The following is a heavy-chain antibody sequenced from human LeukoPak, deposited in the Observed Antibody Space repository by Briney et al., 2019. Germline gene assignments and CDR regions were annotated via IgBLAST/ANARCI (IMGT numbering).Heavy chain of an antibody. V-gene: IGHV3-48*01. J-gene: IGHJ4*02. Sequence: PGGSLRLSCAASGFTFSSYNMNWVRQAPGKGLEWVSYISSSSSTIYYADSVKGRFTISRDNARNSLYLQMNSLRAEDTAVYYCARDLVGGDYWGQGTLVTVSS. CDR2: ISSSSSTI. CDR1: GFTFSSYN. D-gene: IGHD2-15*01. CDR3: ARDLVGGDY.